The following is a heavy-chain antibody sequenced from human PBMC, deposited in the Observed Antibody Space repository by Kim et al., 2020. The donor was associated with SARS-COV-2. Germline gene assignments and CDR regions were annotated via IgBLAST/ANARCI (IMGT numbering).Heavy chain of an antibody. D-gene: IGHD1-26*01. Sequence: KYYADSVKDRFTISRDNSKNTLYLQMNSLRAEDTAVYYCARDEVGATCDLWGRGTLVTVSS. CDR3: ARDEVGATCDL. J-gene: IGHJ2*01. CDR2: K. V-gene: IGHV3-33*01.